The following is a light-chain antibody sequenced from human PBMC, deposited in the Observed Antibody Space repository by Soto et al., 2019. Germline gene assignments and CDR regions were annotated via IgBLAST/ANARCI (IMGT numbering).Light chain of an antibody. CDR3: QQYCNSLYT. J-gene: IGKJ2*01. CDR2: GSS. Sequence: EIVLTQSPGTLSLSPGERATLSCRASQSVDSDYLAWYQQKPGQAPRLLIYGSSSRATGIPDRFSGSGSGTDFTLTISGLEPEDFAVYYCQQYCNSLYTFGQGTKLEIK. CDR1: QSVDSDY. V-gene: IGKV3-20*01.